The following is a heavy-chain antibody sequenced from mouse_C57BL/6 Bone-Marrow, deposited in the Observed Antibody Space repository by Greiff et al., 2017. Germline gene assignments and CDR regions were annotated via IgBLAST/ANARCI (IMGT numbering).Heavy chain of an antibody. CDR3: TQAYYSNYWYFDV. J-gene: IGHJ1*03. D-gene: IGHD2-5*01. CDR1: GFNIKDDY. V-gene: IGHV14-4*01. Sequence: VQLKESGAELERPGASVKLSCTASGFNIKDDYMHWVKQRPEQGLEWIGWIDPENGDTEYASKFQGKATITADTSSNTAYLQLSSLTSEDTAVYYCTQAYYSNYWYFDVWGTGTTVTVSS. CDR2: IDPENGDT.